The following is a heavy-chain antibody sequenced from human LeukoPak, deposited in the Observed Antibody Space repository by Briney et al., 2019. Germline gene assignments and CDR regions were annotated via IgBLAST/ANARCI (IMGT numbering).Heavy chain of an antibody. CDR3: AKDKEHSDNVWGTFDY. J-gene: IGHJ4*02. CDR2: ISGSGRP. D-gene: IGHD3-16*01. V-gene: IGHV3-23*01. CDR1: GFTFSSYA. Sequence: GGSLRLSCAASGFTFSSYAMSWVRQAPGKGLEWVSLISGSGRPYYADSVKGRFTISRDNSKNTLYLRMNSLRAEDTALYYCAKDKEHSDNVWGTFDYWGQGTLVTVSS.